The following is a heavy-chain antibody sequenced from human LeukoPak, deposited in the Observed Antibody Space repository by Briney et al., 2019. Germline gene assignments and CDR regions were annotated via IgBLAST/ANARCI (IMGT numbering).Heavy chain of an antibody. Sequence: GASVKVSCKASGYTFTGYHIHWVRQAPGQGLEWMGRINPYSGDTNFAQKFQGRVTMTRDTSITTAYMDLSSLTPDDTAVYFCARVGEVYYYGPTDAFDIWGQGTMVTVSS. CDR2: INPYSGDT. CDR1: GYTFTGYH. J-gene: IGHJ3*02. D-gene: IGHD3-10*01. CDR3: ARVGEVYYYGPTDAFDI. V-gene: IGHV1-2*06.